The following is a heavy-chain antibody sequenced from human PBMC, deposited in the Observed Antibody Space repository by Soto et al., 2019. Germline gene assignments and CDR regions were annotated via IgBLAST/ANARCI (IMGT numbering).Heavy chain of an antibody. V-gene: IGHV3-66*01. CDR3: ARDQAPNYDSSGYTPDYYYYGMDV. CDR2: IYSGGST. CDR1: GFTVSSNY. Sequence: GGSLRLSCAASGFTVSSNYMSWVRQAPGKGLEWVSVIYSGGSTYYADSVKGRFTISRDNSKNTLYLQMNSLRAEDTAVYYCARDQAPNYDSSGYTPDYYYYGMDVWGQGTTVTVSS. J-gene: IGHJ6*02. D-gene: IGHD3-22*01.